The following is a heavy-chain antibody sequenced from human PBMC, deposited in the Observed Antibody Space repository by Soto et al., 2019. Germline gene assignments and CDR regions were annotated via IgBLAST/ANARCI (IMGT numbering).Heavy chain of an antibody. D-gene: IGHD3-22*01. Sequence: GGSLRLSCAASGFTFSNAWMNWVRQAPGKGLEWVGRIKSKTDGGTTDYAAPVKGRFTISRDDSKNTLYLQMNSLKTEDTAVYYCTTIPTYYYDTYHFDYWGQGTLVTVSS. CDR3: TTIPTYYYDTYHFDY. CDR1: GFTFSNAW. J-gene: IGHJ4*02. CDR2: IKSKTDGGTT. V-gene: IGHV3-15*07.